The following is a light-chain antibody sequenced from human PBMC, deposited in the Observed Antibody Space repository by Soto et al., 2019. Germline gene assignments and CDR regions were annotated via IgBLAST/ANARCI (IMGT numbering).Light chain of an antibody. CDR3: QQRSNWLWT. J-gene: IGKJ1*01. CDR1: QSVSSNY. Sequence: EIVLTQSPGTLSLSPGERATLSCRASQSVSSNYLAWYQQEPGQAPRLLIYGASSRATGIPDRFSGSGSGTDFTLTISSLEPEDFAVYYCQQRSNWLWTFGQGTKVDIK. V-gene: IGKV3D-20*02. CDR2: GAS.